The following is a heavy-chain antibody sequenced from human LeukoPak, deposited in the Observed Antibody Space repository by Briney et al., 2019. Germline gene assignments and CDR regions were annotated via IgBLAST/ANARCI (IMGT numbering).Heavy chain of an antibody. CDR2: ISSTSSTI. Sequence: GGSLRLSCAASGFTFSSYSLNWVRQAPGKGLEWVSYISSTSSTIYYADSVKGRFTISRDYAKNSLYLQMNNLRAEDTAVYYCARFYREHIVVVTAKLSAPPFDFWGQGTLVTVSS. J-gene: IGHJ4*02. CDR1: GFTFSSYS. CDR3: ARFYREHIVVVTAKLSAPPFDF. D-gene: IGHD2-21*02. V-gene: IGHV3-48*01.